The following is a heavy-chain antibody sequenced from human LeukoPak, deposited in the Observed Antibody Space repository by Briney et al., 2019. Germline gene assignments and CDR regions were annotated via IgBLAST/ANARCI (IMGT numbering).Heavy chain of an antibody. CDR1: GYTLTELS. CDR2: FDPEDGET. CDR3: ATALNYDFWSGQYY. V-gene: IGHV1-24*01. Sequence: ASVKVSCKVSGYTLTELSMHWVRQAPGKGLEWMGGFDPEDGETIYAQKFQGRVTMTEDTSTDTAYMELSSLRSEDTAVYYCATALNYDFWSGQYYWGQGTLVTVS. J-gene: IGHJ4*02. D-gene: IGHD3-3*01.